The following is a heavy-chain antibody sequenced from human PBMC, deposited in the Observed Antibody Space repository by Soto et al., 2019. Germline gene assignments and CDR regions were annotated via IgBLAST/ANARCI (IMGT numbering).Heavy chain of an antibody. Sequence: ASVKVSCKASGYTFTSYGISWVRQVPGQGLEWMGWISAYNGNTNYAQKLQGRVTMTTDTSTSTAYMELRSLRSDDTAVYYCASGHHCSSTRCYQFTLDYWGQGTRVTVSS. CDR3: ASGHHCSSTRCYQFTLDY. CDR1: GYTFTSYG. V-gene: IGHV1-18*01. CDR2: ISAYNGNT. D-gene: IGHD2-2*01. J-gene: IGHJ4*02.